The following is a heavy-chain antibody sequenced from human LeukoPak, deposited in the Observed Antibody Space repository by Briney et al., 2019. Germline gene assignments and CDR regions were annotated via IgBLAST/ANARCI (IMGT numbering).Heavy chain of an antibody. CDR3: ARADGRQYQLLFYYYYMDV. V-gene: IGHV4-30-4*08. D-gene: IGHD2-2*01. CDR1: GGSISSGDYY. Sequence: SETLSLTCTVSGGSISSGDYYWSWIRQPPGKGLEWIGYIYYSGSTYYHPSLKSRVTISVDTSKNQFSLKLSSVTAADTAVYYCARADGRQYQLLFYYYYMDVWGKGTTVTVSS. CDR2: IYYSGST. J-gene: IGHJ6*03.